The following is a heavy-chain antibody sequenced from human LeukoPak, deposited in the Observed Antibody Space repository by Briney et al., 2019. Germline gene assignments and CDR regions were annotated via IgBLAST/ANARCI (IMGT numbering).Heavy chain of an antibody. J-gene: IGHJ4*02. V-gene: IGHV4-4*07. CDR3: ARGAAAAGSEFDY. D-gene: IGHD6-13*01. CDR1: GGSINNYY. CDR2: IYTSGST. Sequence: SETLSLTCSVSGGSINNYYWNWIRQPAGKGLEWIGRIYTSGSTNYNPSLESRVTISVDKSKNQFSLKLSSVTAADTAVYYCARGAAAAGSEFDYWGQGTLVTVSS.